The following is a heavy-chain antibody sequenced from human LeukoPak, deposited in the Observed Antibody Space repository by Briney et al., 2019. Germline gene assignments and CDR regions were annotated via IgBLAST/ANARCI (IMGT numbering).Heavy chain of an antibody. V-gene: IGHV4-30-4*08. Sequence: SSQTLSLTCTVSGGSISSGDYYWSWIRQPPGKCLEWIGYIYYSGSTYYNPSLKSRVTISVDTSKNQFSLKLSSVTAADTAVYYCARALLSRQQLVPKNWFDPWGQGTLVTVSS. CDR3: ARALLSRQQLVPKNWFDP. CDR2: IYYSGST. CDR1: GGSISSGDYY. D-gene: IGHD6-13*01. J-gene: IGHJ5*02.